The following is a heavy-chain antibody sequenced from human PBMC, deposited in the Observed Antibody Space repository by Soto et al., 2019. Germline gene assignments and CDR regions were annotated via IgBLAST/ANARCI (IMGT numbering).Heavy chain of an antibody. V-gene: IGHV3-30-3*01. CDR3: ARDFHAETY. CDR2: ISYDGSNK. Sequence: PGGSLRISCAAYGLTFASYAMHWVSQAPGKGLEWVAVISYDGSNKYYADSVKGRFTISRDNSKNTMYLQMSSLRAEDTAVFYCARDFHAETYWGQGTLVTVSS. J-gene: IGHJ4*02. CDR1: GLTFASYA.